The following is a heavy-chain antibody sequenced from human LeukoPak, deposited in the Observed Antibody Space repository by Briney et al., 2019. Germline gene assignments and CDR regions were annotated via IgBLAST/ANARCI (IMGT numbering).Heavy chain of an antibody. CDR3: AKSHRGYCSSISCDAEGDY. J-gene: IGHJ4*02. CDR1: GFTFSSYG. Sequence: PGGTLRLSCAASGFTFSSYGMSWVRQAPGKGLEWVSSLSRSGGSTYYADSVKGRFTISRDNSKNTLYLQMNSLRAEDTAVYYCAKSHRGYCSSISCDAEGDYWGQGTLVTVSS. CDR2: LSRSGGST. V-gene: IGHV3-23*01. D-gene: IGHD2-2*01.